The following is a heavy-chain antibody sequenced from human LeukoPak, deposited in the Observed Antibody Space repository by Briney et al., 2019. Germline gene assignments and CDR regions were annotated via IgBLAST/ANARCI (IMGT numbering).Heavy chain of an antibody. CDR1: GGSFSGYY. V-gene: IGHV4-34*01. Sequence: KPSETLSLTCAVYGGSFSGYYWSWIRQPPGKGLEWIGEINHSGRTNYNPALKSRVTISVDTSKNQFSLKLSSVTAADTAVYYCARGFLEWLLSNDAFDIWGQGTMVTVSS. CDR2: INHSGRT. J-gene: IGHJ3*02. D-gene: IGHD3-3*01. CDR3: ARGFLEWLLSNDAFDI.